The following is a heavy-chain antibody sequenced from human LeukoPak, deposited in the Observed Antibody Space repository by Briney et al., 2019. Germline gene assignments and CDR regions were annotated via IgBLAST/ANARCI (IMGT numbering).Heavy chain of an antibody. J-gene: IGHJ6*03. CDR1: GFTFSSYE. D-gene: IGHD2-8*01. CDR3: ARESLEGVYYYYYYMDV. Sequence: GGSLRLSCAASGFTFSSYEMNWVRQAPGKGLEWVSYISSSSSTIYYADSVKGRFTISRDNAKNSLYLQMNSLRAEDTAVYYCARESLEGVYYYYYYMDVWGKGTTVTVSS. CDR2: ISSSSSTI. V-gene: IGHV3-48*01.